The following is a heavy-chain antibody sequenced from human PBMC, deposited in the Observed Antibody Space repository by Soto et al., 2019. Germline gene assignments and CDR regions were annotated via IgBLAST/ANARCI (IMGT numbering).Heavy chain of an antibody. Sequence: QVQLVQSGAEVKKPGSSVKVSCKASGGSFSSPTISWVRQAPGQGLEWMGGVSPIFGTTNYAQKFQGRVTITADASSRRAYMDLSSLKSEDTAVYYCAGGGSSGGWYFDLWGRGTLVTVSS. CDR3: AGGGSSGGWYFDL. CDR2: VSPIFGTT. CDR1: GGSFSSPT. J-gene: IGHJ2*01. V-gene: IGHV1-69*01. D-gene: IGHD1-26*01.